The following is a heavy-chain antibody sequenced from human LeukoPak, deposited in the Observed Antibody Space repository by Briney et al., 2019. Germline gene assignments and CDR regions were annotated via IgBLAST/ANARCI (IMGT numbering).Heavy chain of an antibody. CDR1: GFTFSSYG. Sequence: GGSLRLSCAASGFTFSSYGMHWVRQAPGKGLECVAVIWYDGSNKYYADSVKGRFTISRDNAKNSVYLQMNSLRAEDTAVYYCARGTHYYDSSGYDLKTYFDCWGQGTLVTVSS. V-gene: IGHV3-33*01. J-gene: IGHJ4*02. CDR3: ARGTHYYDSSGYDLKTYFDC. CDR2: IWYDGSNK. D-gene: IGHD3-22*01.